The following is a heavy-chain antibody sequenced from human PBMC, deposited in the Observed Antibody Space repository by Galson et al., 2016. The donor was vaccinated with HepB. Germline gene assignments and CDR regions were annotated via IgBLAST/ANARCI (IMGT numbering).Heavy chain of an antibody. D-gene: IGHD1-26*01. J-gene: IGHJ3*02. Sequence: SLRLSCAASGFTFTDYWMVRVRQAPGKGLEYVANVNRDGSGTHYMDSAKGRFTISRDNARNSVGLQINSLRPEDTGLYYCLSGFTSGIWGQGTMVTVSS. CDR2: VNRDGSGT. CDR3: LSGFTSGI. CDR1: GFTFTDYW. V-gene: IGHV3-7*01.